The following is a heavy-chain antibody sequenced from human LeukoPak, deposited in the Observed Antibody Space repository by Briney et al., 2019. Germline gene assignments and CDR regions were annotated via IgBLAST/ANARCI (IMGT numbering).Heavy chain of an antibody. CDR2: IYYSGSI. Sequence: NSSDTLSLTCAVSGYSISSSNWWGWIRQPPEKGLEWIGYIYYSGSIYYNPSLKSRVTMSVDTSKNQFSLKLNSVTAVDTAVYYCARTWYGDRGTPGWYFDLWGRGTLVTVSS. CDR3: ARTWYGDRGTPGWYFDL. D-gene: IGHD4-17*01. CDR1: GYSISSSNW. V-gene: IGHV4-28*05. J-gene: IGHJ2*01.